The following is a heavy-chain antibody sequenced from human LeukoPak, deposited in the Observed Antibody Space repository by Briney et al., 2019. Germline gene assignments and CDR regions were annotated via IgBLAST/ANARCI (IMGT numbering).Heavy chain of an antibody. Sequence: SETLSLTCTVSGGSISSCYWSWIRQPPGKGLEWIGYIYYSGSTNYNPSLKSRVTISVDTSKNQFSLKLSSVTAADTAVYYCARQGYYDSSSPFDAFDIWGQGTMVTASS. V-gene: IGHV4-59*08. D-gene: IGHD3-22*01. J-gene: IGHJ3*02. CDR2: IYYSGST. CDR1: GGSISSCY. CDR3: ARQGYYDSSSPFDAFDI.